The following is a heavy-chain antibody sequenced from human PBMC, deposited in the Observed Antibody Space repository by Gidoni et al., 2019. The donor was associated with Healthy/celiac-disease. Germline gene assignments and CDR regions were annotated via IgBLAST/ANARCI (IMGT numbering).Heavy chain of an antibody. CDR1: GFTFSSYA. Sequence: EVQLLESGGGLVQPGGSLRLSCAASGFTFSSYAMSWFRQALGKGLECVSASSGSGGRTYYADVVKGRFTISRENSKNTLYLQMNSLRAEDTAVYYCAKAIKYSSSWFDYWGQGTLVTVSS. J-gene: IGHJ4*02. D-gene: IGHD6-13*01. CDR2: SSGSGGRT. CDR3: AKAIKYSSSWFDY. V-gene: IGHV3-23*01.